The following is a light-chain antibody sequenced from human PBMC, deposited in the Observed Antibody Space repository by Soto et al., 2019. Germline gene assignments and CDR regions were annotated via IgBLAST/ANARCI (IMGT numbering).Light chain of an antibody. V-gene: IGLV2-8*01. CDR1: SSDVCANDF. CDR2: AVT. J-gene: IGLJ2*01. Sequence: QSVLTQPPSASGSPGPSVTLSCTGTSSDVCANDFVSWYLQQSGKDPNVLIFAVTKRPSGVPDRFSGSNSGNTASLTVSGLQADDECNYYCSSYAGINHVIFGAGTKLTVL. CDR3: SSYAGINHVI.